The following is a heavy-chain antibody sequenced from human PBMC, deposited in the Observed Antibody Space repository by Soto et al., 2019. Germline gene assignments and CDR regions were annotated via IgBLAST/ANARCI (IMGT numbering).Heavy chain of an antibody. CDR2: IYSGGST. CDR1: GFTVSSNY. Sequence: GGSLRLSCAASGFTVSSNYMSWVRQAPGKGLEWVSVIYSGGSTYYADSGKGRFTISRDNSKNTLYLQMNSLRAEDTAVYYCATSDFWSGYYIVADYWGQGTLVTVSS. V-gene: IGHV3-66*01. J-gene: IGHJ4*02. CDR3: ATSDFWSGYYIVADY. D-gene: IGHD3-3*01.